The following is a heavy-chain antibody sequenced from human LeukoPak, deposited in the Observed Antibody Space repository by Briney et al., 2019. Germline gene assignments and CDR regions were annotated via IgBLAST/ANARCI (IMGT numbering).Heavy chain of an antibody. CDR3: ARCDSGNSCYFDY. D-gene: IGHD2-2*01. J-gene: IGHJ4*02. Sequence: TGGSLRRSCAASGFTFSRNWMSWVRQAPGKGLKWAANINQDGSVKHYVDSVKGRFTISRDNVQNSLYLQMNSLTAEDTAVYYCARCDSGNSCYFDYWGQGTLVTVSS. CDR2: INQDGSVK. V-gene: IGHV3-7*01. CDR1: GFTFSRNW.